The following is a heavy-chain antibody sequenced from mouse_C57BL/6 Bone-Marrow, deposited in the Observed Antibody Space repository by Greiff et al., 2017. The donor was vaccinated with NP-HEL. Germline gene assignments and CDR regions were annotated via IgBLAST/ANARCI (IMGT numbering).Heavy chain of an antibody. Sequence: VQLQQSGTVLARPGASVKMSCKTSGYTFTSYWMHWVKQRPGQGLEWIGAIYPGNSDTSYNQKFKGKAKLTAVTSASTAYMELSSLTNEDSAVYYCTRGFYYYGSSYGDYWGQGTTLTVSS. D-gene: IGHD1-1*01. V-gene: IGHV1-5*01. CDR3: TRGFYYYGSSYGDY. J-gene: IGHJ2*01. CDR2: IYPGNSDT. CDR1: GYTFTSYW.